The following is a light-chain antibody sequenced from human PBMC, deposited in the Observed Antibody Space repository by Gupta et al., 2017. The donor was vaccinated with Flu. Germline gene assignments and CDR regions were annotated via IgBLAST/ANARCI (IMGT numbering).Light chain of an antibody. CDR1: ALASQY. V-gene: IGLV3-25*02. Sequence: SYELTQPPSVSVSPGQTARITCSGNALASQYVHWYQQKPGQAPVLMIYEDKKRPSGIPERFSGSGSGTTATLTINGVQAEDEGDYYCQSIDKNLTYEVFGGGTKLTVL. J-gene: IGLJ3*02. CDR2: EDK. CDR3: QSIDKNLTYEV.